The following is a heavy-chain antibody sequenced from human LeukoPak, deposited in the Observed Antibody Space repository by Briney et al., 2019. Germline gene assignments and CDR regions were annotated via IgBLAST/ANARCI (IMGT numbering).Heavy chain of an antibody. J-gene: IGHJ1*01. CDR1: GFTFSSYG. CDR2: ISYDGSNK. D-gene: IGHD3-22*01. CDR3: ARGISNGYYND. V-gene: IGHV3-30*03. Sequence: GGSLRLSCAASGFTFSSYGMHWVRQAPGKGLEWVAVISYDGSNKYYVDSVKGRFAISRDNSKNTLYLQMNSLRAEDTAIYYCARGISNGYYNDWGQGTLVTVSS.